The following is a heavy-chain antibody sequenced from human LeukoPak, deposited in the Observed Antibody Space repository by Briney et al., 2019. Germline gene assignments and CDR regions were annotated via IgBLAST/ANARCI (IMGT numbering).Heavy chain of an antibody. Sequence: GGSLRLSCAGSGFTFSSYWMHWVRQAPGKGLVWVSRISTDASSTAYADSVKGRFTISRDNAKGTLYLQMSSLRAEDTAVYYCTGHHQAYSRTYWGQGTLVTVSS. V-gene: IGHV3-74*01. CDR1: GFTFSSYW. CDR3: TGHHQAYSRTY. J-gene: IGHJ4*02. D-gene: IGHD4-11*01. CDR2: ISTDASST.